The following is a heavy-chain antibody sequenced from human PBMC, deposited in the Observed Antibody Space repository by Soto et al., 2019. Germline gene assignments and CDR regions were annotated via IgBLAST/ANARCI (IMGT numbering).Heavy chain of an antibody. CDR3: AKTPWYYYDSSGYYFDL. D-gene: IGHD3-22*01. Sequence: EVQLLESGGGLVQPGGSLRLSCAASGFTFSSYAMSWVRQAPGKGLEWVSAISGSGGSTYYADSVKGRFTISRDNSKNTLYLQMNSLRAEDTAVYYCAKTPWYYYDSSGYYFDLWGRGTLVTVSS. CDR2: ISGSGGST. J-gene: IGHJ2*01. CDR1: GFTFSSYA. V-gene: IGHV3-23*01.